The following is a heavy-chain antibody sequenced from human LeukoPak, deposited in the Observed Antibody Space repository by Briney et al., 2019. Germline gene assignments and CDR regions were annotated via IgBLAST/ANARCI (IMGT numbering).Heavy chain of an antibody. CDR3: AKRIQSAMATGY. CDR2: INGSGGST. V-gene: IGHV3-23*01. CDR1: GFIFSGSA. J-gene: IGHJ4*02. D-gene: IGHD5-18*01. Sequence: GGSLRLSCAASGFIFSGSAMHWVRQAPGKGLEWVSDINGSGGSTYYADSVKGRFTISRDNSKNTLYLQMNSLRAEDTAVYYCAKRIQSAMATGYWGQGTLVTVSS.